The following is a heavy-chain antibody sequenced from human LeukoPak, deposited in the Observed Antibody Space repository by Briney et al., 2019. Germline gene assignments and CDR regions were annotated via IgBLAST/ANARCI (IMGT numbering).Heavy chain of an antibody. D-gene: IGHD4-23*01. CDR3: ARGPPATVALFDY. Sequence: SEALSLTCTVSGGSISSYYWSWIRQPPGKGLEWIGYIYYSGSTNYNPSLKSRVTISVDTSKNQFSLKLSSVTAADTAVYYCARGPPATVALFDYWGQGTLVTVSS. CDR2: IYYSGST. V-gene: IGHV4-59*01. CDR1: GGSISSYY. J-gene: IGHJ4*02.